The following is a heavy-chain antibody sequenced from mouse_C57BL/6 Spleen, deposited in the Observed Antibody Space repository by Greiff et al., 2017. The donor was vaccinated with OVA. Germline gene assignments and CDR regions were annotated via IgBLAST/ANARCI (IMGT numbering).Heavy chain of an antibody. J-gene: IGHJ3*01. D-gene: IGHD2-4*01. CDR3: ARSAGDYVWFAY. V-gene: IGHV1-64*01. CDR1: GYTFTSYW. Sequence: QVQLQQPGAELVKPGASVKLSCKASGYTFTSYWMHWVKQRPGQGLEWIGTIHPNSGSTNYNEKFKSKATLTVDKSSSTAYMQLSSLTSEDSAVYYCARSAGDYVWFAYWGQGTLVTVSA. CDR2: IHPNSGST.